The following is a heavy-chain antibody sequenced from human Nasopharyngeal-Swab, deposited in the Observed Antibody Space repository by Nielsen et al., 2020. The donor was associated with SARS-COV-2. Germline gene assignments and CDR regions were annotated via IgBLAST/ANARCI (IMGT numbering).Heavy chain of an antibody. CDR2: IFHSGSA. CDR1: GGSIRSSTFY. V-gene: IGHV4-39*02. D-gene: IGHD6-13*01. Sequence: ETLSLTCTVSGGSIRSSTFYWGWIRQPPGKGLEWIGSIFHSGSAYYNPSLQRRVTLSVDPSKNHFSLKLSSVTAADTAIYYCARSSWFWDLDYWGQGTLVPVSA. CDR3: ARSSWFWDLDY. J-gene: IGHJ4*02.